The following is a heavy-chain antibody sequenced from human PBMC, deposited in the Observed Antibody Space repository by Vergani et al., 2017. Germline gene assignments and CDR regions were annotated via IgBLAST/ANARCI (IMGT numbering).Heavy chain of an antibody. V-gene: IGHV3-7*01. CDR2: LKQDGSVK. CDR1: GFTLSSYW. D-gene: IGHD5-18*01. CDR3: ASVDTRRGNNR. J-gene: IGHJ4*02. Sequence: EVQLVESGGGLVQPGGSLRVSCAASGFTLSSYWMSWVRQAPGKGLEWVANLKQDGSVKSYGDSVKGRFSVSRDNDKNSLYLQMSSLRADDTAVYYCASVDTRRGNNRWGQGTLVTVSS.